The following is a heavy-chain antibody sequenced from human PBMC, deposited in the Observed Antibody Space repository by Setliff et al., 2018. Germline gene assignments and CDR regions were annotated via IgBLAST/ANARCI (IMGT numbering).Heavy chain of an antibody. CDR2: IYYSGST. CDR3: ARESRYYYGSGSLKGFDP. J-gene: IGHJ5*02. Sequence: SETLSLTCTVSGGSISSYYWSWIRQPPGKGLEWIGYIYYSGSTYYNPSLKSRVTISVDTSKNQFSLKLSSVTAADTAVYYCARESRYYYGSGSLKGFDPWGQGTLVTVSS. V-gene: IGHV4-59*12. CDR1: GGSISSYY. D-gene: IGHD3-10*01.